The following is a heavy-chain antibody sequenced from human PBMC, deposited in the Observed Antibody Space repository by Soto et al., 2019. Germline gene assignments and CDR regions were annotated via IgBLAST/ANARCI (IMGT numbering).Heavy chain of an antibody. CDR2: INPSGGST. CDR1: GYTFTSYY. V-gene: IGHV1-46*01. Sequence: ALVKVSCEASGYTFTSYYMHWVRQAPGQGLEWMGIINPSGGSTSYAQKFQGRVTMTRDTSTSTVYMELSSLRSEDTAVYYCARRPYYYGMDVWGQGTTVTVSS. J-gene: IGHJ6*02. CDR3: ARRPYYYGMDV.